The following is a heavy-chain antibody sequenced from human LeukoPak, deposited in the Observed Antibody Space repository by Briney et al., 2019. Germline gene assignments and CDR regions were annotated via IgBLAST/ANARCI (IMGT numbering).Heavy chain of an antibody. CDR3: ARWTNLNYGGDWFDP. CDR2: IYHSGST. CDR1: GGSISSRPYY. J-gene: IGHJ5*02. V-gene: IGHV4-61*05. Sequence: SETLSLTCTVSGGSISSRPYYWGWVRQAAGKALEWIGYIYHSGSTNYNPSLKSRLTMSVDTSMNQFSLRLNSVTAADTAVYYCARWTNLNYGGDWFDPWGLGTLVIVSS. D-gene: IGHD4-17*01.